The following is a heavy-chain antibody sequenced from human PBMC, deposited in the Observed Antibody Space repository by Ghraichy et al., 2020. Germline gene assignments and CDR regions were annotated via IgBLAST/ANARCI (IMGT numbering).Heavy chain of an antibody. D-gene: IGHD6-13*01. Sequence: GGSLRLSCAASGFTFSSYWMHWVRHAPGKGLVWVSRINSDGSSTSYADSVKGRFTISRDNAKNTLYLQMNSLRAEDTAVYYCARGGIAAAGTTDYWGQGTLVTVSS. CDR1: GFTFSSYW. CDR3: ARGGIAAAGTTDY. V-gene: IGHV3-74*01. J-gene: IGHJ4*02. CDR2: INSDGSST.